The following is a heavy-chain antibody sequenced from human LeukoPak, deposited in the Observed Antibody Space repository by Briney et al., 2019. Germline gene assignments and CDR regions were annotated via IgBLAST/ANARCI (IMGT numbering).Heavy chain of an antibody. CDR1: GFTFSSYA. Sequence: GESLRLSCAASGFTFSSYAMIWVRQAPGEELEWVSAISGSGGSTYYADSVKGRFTISRDNSKNTLYLQMNSLRAEDTAVYYCARGPSGYHNTGGQGTLVTVSS. CDR2: ISGSGGST. CDR3: ARGPSGYHNT. J-gene: IGHJ4*02. V-gene: IGHV3-23*01. D-gene: IGHD5-12*01.